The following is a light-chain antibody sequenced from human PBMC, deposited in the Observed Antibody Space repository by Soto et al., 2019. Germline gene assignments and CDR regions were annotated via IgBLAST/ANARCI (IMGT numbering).Light chain of an antibody. V-gene: IGKV3-15*01. CDR2: SSL. J-gene: IGKJ5*01. CDR3: QQYDNWPT. CDR1: QSVGRN. Sequence: EIVMTQSPATLFVSPGERVTLSCRASQSVGRNLAWYQHKPGQAPRLLISSSLTRATGIPARFSGSGSGTEFTLTISSLQSEDFGIYYCQQYDNWPTFGQGTRLEIK.